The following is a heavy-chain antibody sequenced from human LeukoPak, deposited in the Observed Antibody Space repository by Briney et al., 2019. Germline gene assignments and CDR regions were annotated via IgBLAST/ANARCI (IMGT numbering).Heavy chain of an antibody. D-gene: IGHD5-24*01. Sequence: PGGSLRLSCAASGFTFSRSWMNWVRQAPGKGLEWVANINPDGTEKRFVDSVRGRFTMSRDNAQNLLYLQMSSLRVEDTATFFCAAWTDRGYNYWGQGTVVTVSS. CDR2: INPDGTEK. J-gene: IGHJ4*02. CDR1: GFTFSRSW. CDR3: AAWTDRGYNY. V-gene: IGHV3-7*01.